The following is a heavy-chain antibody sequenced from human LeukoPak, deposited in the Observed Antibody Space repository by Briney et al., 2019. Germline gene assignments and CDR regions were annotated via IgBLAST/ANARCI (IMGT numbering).Heavy chain of an antibody. J-gene: IGHJ4*02. Sequence: SETLSLTCAVYGGSFSGYYWSWIRQPPGKGLEWIGEINHSGSTNYNPSLKSRVTISVDTSKNQFSLRLSSVTAADTAVYYCARAFREGMTTENFDYWGQGTLVTVSS. V-gene: IGHV4-34*01. CDR1: GGSFSGYY. CDR3: ARAFREGMTTENFDY. CDR2: INHSGST. D-gene: IGHD4-11*01.